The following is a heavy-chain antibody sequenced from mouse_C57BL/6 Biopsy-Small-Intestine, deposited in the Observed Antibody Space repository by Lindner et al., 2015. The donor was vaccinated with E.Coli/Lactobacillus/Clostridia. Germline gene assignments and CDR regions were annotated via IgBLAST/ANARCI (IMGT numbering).Heavy chain of an antibody. CDR2: INPYYGST. V-gene: IGHV1-39*01. J-gene: IGHJ3*01. CDR3: ARDRDGSWFAY. D-gene: IGHD3-3*01. CDR1: GYSFTGYN. Sequence: LQESGAELVKPGASVKISCKASGYSFTGYNMNWVKQSHGKSLEWIGNINPYYGSTSYNQKFKGKATLTVDKSSSTAYMQLNSLTSEDSAVYYCARDRDGSWFAYWGQGTLVTVSA.